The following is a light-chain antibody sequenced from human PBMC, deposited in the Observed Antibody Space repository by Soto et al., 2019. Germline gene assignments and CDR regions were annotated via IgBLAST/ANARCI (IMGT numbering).Light chain of an antibody. Sequence: IQMTQYPSSLSASVGDTVTITCGASQDIRNELGWYQQKPGTATKFLIYAASSLHSGVPSRLSGSGSGTDFNLTISSLQPEDFAMYYCQRYDSLRTFGQGTPGGYQ. CDR2: AAS. CDR1: QDIRNE. CDR3: QRYDSLRT. J-gene: IGKJ1*01. V-gene: IGKV1-6*02.